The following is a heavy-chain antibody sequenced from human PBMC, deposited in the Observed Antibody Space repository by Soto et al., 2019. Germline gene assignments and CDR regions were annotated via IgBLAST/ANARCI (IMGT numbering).Heavy chain of an antibody. CDR3: ARSSGYSYGRFDH. Sequence: PSETLSLTCTVSGGSISSYYWSWIRQPPGKGLEWIGYIYYSGSTNYNPSLKSRVTISVDTSKNQFSLKLSSVTAADTAVYYCARSSGYSYGRFDHGRQGTLVTVSS. J-gene: IGHJ4*02. CDR1: GGSISSYY. CDR2: IYYSGST. V-gene: IGHV4-59*01. D-gene: IGHD5-18*01.